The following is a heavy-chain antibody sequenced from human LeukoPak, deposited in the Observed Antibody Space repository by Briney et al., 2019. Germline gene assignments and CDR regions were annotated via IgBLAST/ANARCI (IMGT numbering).Heavy chain of an antibody. CDR3: ARVAAAGMFDP. CDR1: GYTFTSYY. CDR2: INPSGGST. V-gene: IGHV1-46*01. Sequence: ASVKVSCKASGYTFTSYYMHWVRQAPGQGLEWMGIINPSGGSTSYAQKFQGRVTMTRDTSTSTVYMELSSLRSGDTAVYYCARVAAAGMFDPWGQGTLVTVSS. D-gene: IGHD6-13*01. J-gene: IGHJ5*02.